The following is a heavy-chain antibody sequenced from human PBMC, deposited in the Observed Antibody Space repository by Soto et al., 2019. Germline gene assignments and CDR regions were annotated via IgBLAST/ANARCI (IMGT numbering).Heavy chain of an antibody. D-gene: IGHD4-17*01. Sequence: PGGSLRLSCAASGFTFSGSAMHWVRQASGKGLEWVGRIRSKANSYATAYAASVKGRFTISRDDSKNTAYLQMNSLKTEDTAVYYCTRLPSGDYVFDPWGQGTLVTVSS. CDR1: GFTFSGSA. V-gene: IGHV3-73*01. CDR2: IRSKANSYAT. J-gene: IGHJ5*02. CDR3: TRLPSGDYVFDP.